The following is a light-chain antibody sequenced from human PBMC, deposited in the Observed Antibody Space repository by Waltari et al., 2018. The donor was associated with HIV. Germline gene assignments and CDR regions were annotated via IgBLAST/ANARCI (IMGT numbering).Light chain of an antibody. CDR1: SNDTGYLNL. CDR3: CSKSTIYFGVL. J-gene: IGLJ2*01. Sequence: QSALSQPASVSGSPGQSITIPCSGTSNDTGYLNLVPWYQHHPGKAPKLIIFDVDKRPSGISDRFSGSKSGYTASLTISGLRTEDEADYFCCSKSTIYFGVLFGGGTTLTVL. V-gene: IGLV2-23*02. CDR2: DVD.